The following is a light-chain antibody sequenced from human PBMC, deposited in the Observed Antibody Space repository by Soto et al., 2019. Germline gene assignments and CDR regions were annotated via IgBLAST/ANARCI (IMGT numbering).Light chain of an antibody. J-gene: IGLJ2*01. CDR3: AAWDASLNGPV. Sequence: QSVLTQPPSASGTPGQRVTISCSGSRSNIGLNTVNWSHQLPGTAPKLLTYSDNQRPSGVPDRFSGSRSGTSASLAISGLQSEDEADYYCAAWDASLNGPVFGGGTKLTVL. CDR1: RSNIGLNT. CDR2: SDN. V-gene: IGLV1-44*01.